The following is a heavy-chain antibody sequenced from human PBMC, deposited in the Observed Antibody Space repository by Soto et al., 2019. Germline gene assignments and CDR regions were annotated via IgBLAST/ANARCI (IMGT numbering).Heavy chain of an antibody. Sequence: GGSLRLSCAVSGFTFSSYGMHWVRQAPGKGLEWVTVIWYDGSNKYYADSVKGRFTISRDNSKNTLYLQMNSLRAEDTAVYYCARDRRDYANYFDYWGQGTLVTVSS. J-gene: IGHJ4*02. CDR2: IWYDGSNK. V-gene: IGHV3-33*01. CDR3: ARDRRDYANYFDY. D-gene: IGHD4-17*01. CDR1: GFTFSSYG.